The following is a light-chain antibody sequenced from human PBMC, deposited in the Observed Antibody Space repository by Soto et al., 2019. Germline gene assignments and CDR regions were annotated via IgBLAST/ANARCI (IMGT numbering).Light chain of an antibody. CDR2: AAS. V-gene: IGKV1-9*01. J-gene: IGKJ3*01. CDR1: QGISSY. Sequence: DIPLTQSPSFLSASIGDRVTITCRASQGISSYLAWYQQKPGKAPNLLIYAASTLQSGVPSRFSGSGSGAEFTLTISSLQPEDFATYYCQQLNSYPTFGPGIKVDIK. CDR3: QQLNSYPT.